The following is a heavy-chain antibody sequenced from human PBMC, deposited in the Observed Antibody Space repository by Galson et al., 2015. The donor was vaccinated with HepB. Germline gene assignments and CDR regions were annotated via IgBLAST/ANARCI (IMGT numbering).Heavy chain of an antibody. D-gene: IGHD1/OR15-1a*01. J-gene: IGHJ4*02. V-gene: IGHV3-33*01. CDR2: IWFGGDST. CDR3: ARAGNNSEELSDFDI. CDR1: GYTFSSYD. Sequence: SLKVSCTASGYTFSSYDMHWVRQAPGQGLEWMAVIWFGGDSTYYAEYVKDRFTITRDNSKNTVYLQMNSLRAEDTAVYYCARAGNNSEELSDFDIWGQGTVVTVSS.